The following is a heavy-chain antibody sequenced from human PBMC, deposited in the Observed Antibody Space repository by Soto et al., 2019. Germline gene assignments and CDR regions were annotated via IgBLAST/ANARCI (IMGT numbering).Heavy chain of an antibody. CDR1: GVSISSYY. CDR2: IYYSGST. J-gene: IGHJ4*02. Sequence: SETLSLTCTVSGVSISSYYWSWIRQPPGKGLEWIGYIYYSGSTNYNPSLKSRVTISVDTSKNQFSLKLSSVTAADTAVYYCARHKRPDYYDSKGPFDYWGQGTLVTVPQ. D-gene: IGHD3-22*01. V-gene: IGHV4-59*08. CDR3: ARHKRPDYYDSKGPFDY.